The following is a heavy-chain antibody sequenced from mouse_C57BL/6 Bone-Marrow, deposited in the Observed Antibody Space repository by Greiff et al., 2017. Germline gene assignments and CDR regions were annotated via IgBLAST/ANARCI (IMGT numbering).Heavy chain of an antibody. J-gene: IGHJ3*01. CDR3: ARSSYPLAY. CDR2: IYPGDGDT. D-gene: IGHD3-1*01. Sequence: QVQLQQSGPELVKPGASVKISCTASGYAFSSSWMNWVKQRPGKGLEWIGRIYPGDGDTNYNGKFKGKATLTADKSSSTAYMQLSSLTSEDSAVYFCARSSYPLAYWGQGTLVTVSA. V-gene: IGHV1-82*01. CDR1: GYAFSSSW.